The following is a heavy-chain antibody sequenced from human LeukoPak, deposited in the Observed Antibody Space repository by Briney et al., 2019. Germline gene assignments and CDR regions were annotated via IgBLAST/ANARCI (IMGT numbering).Heavy chain of an antibody. CDR2: INAGNGNT. J-gene: IGHJ4*02. V-gene: IGHV1-3*01. D-gene: IGHD3-22*01. CDR1: GYTFTSYA. CDR3: ARDKRSSGYSLDY. Sequence: ASVKVSCKASGYTFTSYAMHWVRQAPGRRLEWMGWINAGNGNTKYSQKFQGRVTITRDTSASTAYMELSSLRSEDTAVYYCARDKRSSGYSLDYWGQGTLVTVSS.